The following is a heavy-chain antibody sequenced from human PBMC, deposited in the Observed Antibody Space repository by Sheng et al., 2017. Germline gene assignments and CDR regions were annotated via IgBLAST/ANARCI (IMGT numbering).Heavy chain of an antibody. CDR2: IWYDGNQK. J-gene: IGHJ4*02. CDR1: GFTLRNDG. Sequence: QVLLVESGGGVVQPGTSLRLSCIASGFTLRNDGVHWVRQAPGKGLEWVAVIWYDGNQKYYADSVKGRFTISRDISKNTVYLQMNSLSAEDTAMYYCARDLKMAKLTSWGQGTRV. D-gene: IGHD3-3*01. V-gene: IGHV3-33*01. CDR3: ARDLKMAKLTS.